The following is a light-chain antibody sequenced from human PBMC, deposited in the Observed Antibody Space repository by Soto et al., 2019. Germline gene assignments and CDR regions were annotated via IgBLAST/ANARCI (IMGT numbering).Light chain of an antibody. V-gene: IGKV3-15*01. CDR3: QHYNNWPHT. CDR1: ESVTGY. Sequence: IVLTQSPATLSLSPGERGTLSCRASESVTGYLARYQQKPGQAPRLLVYGAATRATGIPDRFSGSGSGTDFTLTISSLQSEDFAVYYCQHYNNWPHTFGQGTKVDIK. CDR2: GAA. J-gene: IGKJ1*01.